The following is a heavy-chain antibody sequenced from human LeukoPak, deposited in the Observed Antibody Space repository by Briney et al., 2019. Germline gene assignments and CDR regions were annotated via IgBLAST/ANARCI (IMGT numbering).Heavy chain of an antibody. CDR2: ISAYNGKR. D-gene: IGHD3-10*01. CDR1: GYTFTSYG. J-gene: IGHJ4*02. V-gene: IGHV1-18*01. Sequence: ASVKVSCKACGYTFTSYGISGVRQARGRGGEGMAWISAYNGKRDYAQKLQGRVTTTTDTSTSTAYMELRSPRSDDTAVYYCARDSLPWFGELLGWGQGTLVTVSS. CDR3: ARDSLPWFGELLG.